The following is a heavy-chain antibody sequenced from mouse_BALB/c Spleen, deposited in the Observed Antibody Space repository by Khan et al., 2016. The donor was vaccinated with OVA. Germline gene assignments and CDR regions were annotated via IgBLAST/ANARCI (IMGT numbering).Heavy chain of an antibody. CDR3: VRFEGGY. J-gene: IGHJ2*01. V-gene: IGHV9-3-1*01. CDR2: INTYTGEP. CDR1: GYTFTNYV. Sequence: QIQLVQSGPELKKPGETVKISCKASGYTFTNYVMNWVKQSPGKGLKWMGWINTYTGEPTYADDFKGRFAFYLETSASTAYLQINSLKNEDTATYYCVRFEGGYWGQGTTVTVSS.